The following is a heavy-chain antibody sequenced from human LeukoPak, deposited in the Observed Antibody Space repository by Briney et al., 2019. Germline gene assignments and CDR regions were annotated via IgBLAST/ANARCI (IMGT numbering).Heavy chain of an antibody. CDR1: GFLFNEYA. Sequence: AGGSLRLSCGASGFLFNEYAMHWVRQAPGKGLEWVATITHDGDTAYYADSVKGRFTIFRDNARNTVSLRMNSLRPEDTALYHCVKDDHHFGSVENDHWGQGILVTVSS. J-gene: IGHJ5*02. CDR3: VKDDHHFGSVENDH. D-gene: IGHD3-10*01. CDR2: ITHDGDTA. V-gene: IGHV3-30-3*01.